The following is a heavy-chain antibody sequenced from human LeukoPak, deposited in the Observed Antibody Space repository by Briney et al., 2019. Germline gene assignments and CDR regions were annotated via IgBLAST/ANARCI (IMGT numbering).Heavy chain of an antibody. J-gene: IGHJ4*02. V-gene: IGHV1-2*02. CDR2: INPNSGGT. CDR3: ARAHYYYDSSGKGEFDY. D-gene: IGHD3-22*01. CDR1: GYTFTGYY. Sequence: ASVKVSCKASGYTFTGYYMHWVRQAPGQGLEWMGWINPNSGGTNYAQKFQGRVTMTRDTSISTAYMELSRLRSDDTAVYYCARAHYYYDSSGKGEFDYWGQGTRVTVSS.